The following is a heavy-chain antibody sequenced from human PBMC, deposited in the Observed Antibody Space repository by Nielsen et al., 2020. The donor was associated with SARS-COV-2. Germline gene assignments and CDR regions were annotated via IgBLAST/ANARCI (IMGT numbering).Heavy chain of an antibody. Sequence: GESLKISCAASGFTFDDHAMHWVRQAPGKGLEWVSLISWNGVTTYYVDSVKGRFTISRDNSKHSLHLQMNSLRSEDTALYYCAREAYSTSSGYFDYWGQGTLVTVSS. V-gene: IGHV3-43D*03. CDR1: GFTFDDHA. CDR2: ISWNGVTT. J-gene: IGHJ4*02. CDR3: AREAYSTSSGYFDY. D-gene: IGHD6-6*01.